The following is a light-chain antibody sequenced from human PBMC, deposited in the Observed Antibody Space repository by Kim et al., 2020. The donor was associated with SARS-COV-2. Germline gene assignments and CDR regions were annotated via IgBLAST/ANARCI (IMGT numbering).Light chain of an antibody. J-gene: IGKJ2*01. CDR1: QTISSS. Sequence: LSASVGDVATSTCPASQTISSSLACCQKQPGKAPKLLIDKVSTLQSGVPTSFSGSGSGTEFPLTISRLQPDDLATYYCQQYTIYSTFGRGTKLEI. V-gene: IGKV1-5*03. CDR3: QQYTIYST. CDR2: KVS.